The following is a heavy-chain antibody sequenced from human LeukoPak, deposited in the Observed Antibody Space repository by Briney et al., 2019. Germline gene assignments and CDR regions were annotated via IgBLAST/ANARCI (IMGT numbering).Heavy chain of an antibody. CDR2: MNPNSGNT. D-gene: IGHD5-18*01. CDR1: GYTFTSYD. Sequence: ASVKVSCKASGYTFTSYDINWVRQATGQGLEWMGWMNPNSGNTGYAQKFQGRVTMTRNTSISTAYMELSSLRSEDTAVYYCARHRYSYNRGKGCWFDPWGQGTLVTVSS. CDR3: ARHRYSYNRGKGCWFDP. V-gene: IGHV1-8*01. J-gene: IGHJ5*02.